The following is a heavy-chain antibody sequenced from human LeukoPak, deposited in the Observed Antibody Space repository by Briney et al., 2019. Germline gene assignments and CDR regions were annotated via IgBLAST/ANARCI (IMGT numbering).Heavy chain of an antibody. CDR3: AKTPEAYDFWSGPTIRYYFDY. J-gene: IGHJ4*02. V-gene: IGHV3-11*04. CDR1: GFTFSDYY. D-gene: IGHD3-3*01. CDR2: ISSSGTTI. Sequence: GGSLRLSCAASGFTFSDYYMSWIRQAPGKGLEGVSYISSSGTTIYYADSVKGRFTISRDNAKNSLYLQMNSLRAEDTAVYYCAKTPEAYDFWSGPTIRYYFDYWGQGTLVTVSS.